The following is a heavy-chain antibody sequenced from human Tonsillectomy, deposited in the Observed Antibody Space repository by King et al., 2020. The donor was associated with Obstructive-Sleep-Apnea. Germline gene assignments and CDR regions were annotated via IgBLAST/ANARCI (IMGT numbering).Heavy chain of an antibody. D-gene: IGHD4-11*01. J-gene: IGHJ3*02. CDR3: TTVTNYFDAFDI. Sequence: QLQESGPGLVKPSETLSLTCTVSGGSISRSSYYWGWIRQPPGKGLEWIGSIYYRGSTYYNPSPKSRVTISVDTSKNQFSLKLSSVTAADTAVYYCTTVTNYFDAFDIWGQGTMVTVSS. CDR1: GGSISRSSYY. V-gene: IGHV4-39*07. CDR2: IYYRGST.